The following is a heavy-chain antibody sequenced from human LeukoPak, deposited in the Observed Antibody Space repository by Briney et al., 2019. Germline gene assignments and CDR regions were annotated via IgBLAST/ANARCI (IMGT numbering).Heavy chain of an antibody. CDR3: ARDQYEARYYYDSRGYPYYFVD. CDR2: IIPIFGTA. D-gene: IGHD3-22*01. V-gene: IGHV1-69*13. J-gene: IGHJ4*01. Sequence: GASVKVSCKASGGTFSSYAISWVRQAPGQGLEWMGGIIPIFGTANYAQKFQGRVTITADESTSTAYMELSSLRSEDTAVYYCARDQYEARYYYDSRGYPYYFVDWGHGTLVTGSS. CDR1: GGTFSSYA.